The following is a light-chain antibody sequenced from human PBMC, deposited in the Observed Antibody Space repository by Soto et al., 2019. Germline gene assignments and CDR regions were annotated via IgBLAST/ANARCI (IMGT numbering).Light chain of an antibody. CDR3: QQYNNWPRGIT. Sequence: EIVMTQSPATLSVSPGERVTLSCRASQSVSSNLAWYQQKPGQAPRLLIYGASTRATGIPARFSGSGSGTEFTLTISSLQSEDFAVYYCQQYNNWPRGITFGQGTRLEIK. CDR1: QSVSSN. V-gene: IGKV3-15*01. J-gene: IGKJ5*01. CDR2: GAS.